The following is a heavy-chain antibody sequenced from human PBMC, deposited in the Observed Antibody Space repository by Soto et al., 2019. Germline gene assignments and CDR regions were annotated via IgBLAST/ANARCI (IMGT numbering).Heavy chain of an antibody. D-gene: IGHD4-17*01. J-gene: IGHJ4*02. CDR1: GFKFEDYA. CDR2: ISWGSGSI. Sequence: QLVESGGDLVQPGRSLRLSCAASGFKFEDYAMHWVRQAPGKGLEWVSSISWGSGSIGYAESVSGRFATSRDNAKHSLDLQRNRLRTEDTALYYCARSGATVTPLDYWGQGTLVTVSS. CDR3: ARSGATVTPLDY. V-gene: IGHV3-9*01.